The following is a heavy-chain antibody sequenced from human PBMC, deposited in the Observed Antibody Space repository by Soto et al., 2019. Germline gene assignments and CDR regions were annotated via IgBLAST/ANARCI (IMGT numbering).Heavy chain of an antibody. CDR1: GFTFSSYG. CDR2: IWYDGSNK. D-gene: IGHD1-1*01. V-gene: IGHV3-33*01. J-gene: IGHJ6*02. Sequence: GGSLRLSCAASGFTFSSYGMHWVRQAPGKGLEWVAVIWYDGSNKYYADSVKGRFTISRDNSKNTLYLQMNSLRAEDTAVYCCAREGTDENYYYYGMDVWGQGTTVTVSS. CDR3: AREGTDENYYYYGMDV.